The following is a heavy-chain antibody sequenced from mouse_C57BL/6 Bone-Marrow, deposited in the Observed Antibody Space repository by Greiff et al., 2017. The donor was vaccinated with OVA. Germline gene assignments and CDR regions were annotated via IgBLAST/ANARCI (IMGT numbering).Heavy chain of an antibody. V-gene: IGHV5-12*01. J-gene: IGHJ4*01. CDR2: ISTGGGST. CDR3: ARLDAMDY. Sequence: DVMLVESGGGLVQPGGSLKLSCAASGFTFSDFYMYWIRQTPEKRLEWVAYISTGGGSTYYPDTVKGRFTISRDNAKNTLYLQMSRLKSEDTAMYYCARLDAMDYWGQGTSVTVSS. CDR1: GFTFSDFY.